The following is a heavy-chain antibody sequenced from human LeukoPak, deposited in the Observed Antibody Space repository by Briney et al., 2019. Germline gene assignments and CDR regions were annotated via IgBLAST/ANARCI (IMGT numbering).Heavy chain of an antibody. CDR3: ARARIAAAGTGGLLGY. D-gene: IGHD6-13*01. CDR1: GGSFSGYY. J-gene: IGHJ4*02. CDR2: INHSGST. V-gene: IGHV4-34*01. Sequence: SETLSLTCAVYGGSFSGYYWSWIRQPPGKGLEWIGEINHSGSTNYNPSLKSRVTISVDTSKNQFSLKLSSVTAADTAVYHCARARIAAAGTGGLLGYWGQGTLATVSS.